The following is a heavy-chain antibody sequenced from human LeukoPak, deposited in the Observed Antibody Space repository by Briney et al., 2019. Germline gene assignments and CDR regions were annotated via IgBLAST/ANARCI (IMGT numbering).Heavy chain of an antibody. CDR1: GYTFTSYG. CDR2: ISAYNGNT. D-gene: IGHD6-19*01. J-gene: IGHJ4*02. CDR3: ARSIAVAGTSPHEY. Sequence: ASVKVSCKASGYTFTSYGISWVRQAPGQGLEWMGWISAYNGNTNYAQKLQGRVTMTTDTSTSTAYMELRSLRSEDTAVYYCARSIAVAGTSPHEYWGQGTLVTVSS. V-gene: IGHV1-18*01.